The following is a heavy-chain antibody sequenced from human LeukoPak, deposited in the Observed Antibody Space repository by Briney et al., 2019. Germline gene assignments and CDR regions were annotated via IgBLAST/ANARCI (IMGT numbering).Heavy chain of an antibody. CDR3: ARDIRYSSSSAFYYYYGMDV. J-gene: IGHJ6*02. D-gene: IGHD6-13*01. CDR2: IYSGGST. V-gene: IGHV3-53*01. Sequence: GGSLRLSCAASGFTVSSNYMSWVRQAPGKGLEWVSVIYSGGSTYYADSVKGRFTISRDNSKNTLYLQMNSLRAEDTAVYYCARDIRYSSSSAFYYYYGMDVWGQGTTVTVSS. CDR1: GFTVSSNY.